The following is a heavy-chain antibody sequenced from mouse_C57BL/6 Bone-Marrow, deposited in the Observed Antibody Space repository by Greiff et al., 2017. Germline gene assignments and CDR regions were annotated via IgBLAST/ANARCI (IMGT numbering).Heavy chain of an antibody. CDR1: GYTFTSSW. V-gene: IGHV1-72*01. CDR2: IDPNSGGT. CDR3: ARSGTTVVATGYFDV. J-gene: IGHJ1*03. D-gene: IGHD1-1*01. Sequence: VQLQQPGAELVKPGASVKLSCKASGYTFTSSWMHWVKQRPGRGLEWIGRIDPNSGGTKYNEKFKSKATLTVDKPSSTAYMQLSSLTSEDSAVYYCARSGTTVVATGYFDVWGTGTTVTVSS.